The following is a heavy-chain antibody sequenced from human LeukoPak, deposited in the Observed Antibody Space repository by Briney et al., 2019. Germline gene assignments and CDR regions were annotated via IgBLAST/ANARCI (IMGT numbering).Heavy chain of an antibody. D-gene: IGHD2-2*01. J-gene: IGHJ6*02. CDR1: GYTFTSYD. V-gene: IGHV1-8*01. CDR3: ASAYCGSTSCYYYYYGMDV. CDR2: MNPNSGNT. Sequence: ASVKVSCKASGYTFTSYDINWVRQATGQGLEWMGWMNPNSGNTGYAQKFQGRVTMTRDTSISTAYMELSSLRSEDTAVYYCASAYCGSTSCYYYYYGMDVWGQGTTVTVSS.